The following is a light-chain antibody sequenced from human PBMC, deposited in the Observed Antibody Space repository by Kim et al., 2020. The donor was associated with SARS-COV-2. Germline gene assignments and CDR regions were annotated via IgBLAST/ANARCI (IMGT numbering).Light chain of an antibody. V-gene: IGKV1D-16*01. CDR1: QDVSSW. Sequence: ASLGDRVTSTCRASQDVSSWVAWFQQRPGKAPQCLIYAASSLQSGVPSRFSGSGSGTHFTLTISTLHPEDFATYYCQQYGDYPITFGQGTRLEIK. CDR2: AAS. J-gene: IGKJ5*01. CDR3: QQYGDYPIT.